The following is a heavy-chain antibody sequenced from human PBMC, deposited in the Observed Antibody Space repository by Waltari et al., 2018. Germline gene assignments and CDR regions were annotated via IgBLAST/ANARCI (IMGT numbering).Heavy chain of an antibody. CDR3: ARVFGYYYYYMDV. V-gene: IGHV4-34*02. D-gene: IGHD3-3*01. J-gene: IGHJ6*03. CDR2: INDSGRT. CDR1: GGSLRGYH. Sequence: QVQLQQWGAGLVKPSETQSLTCDVSGGSLRGYHWTWIRQPPGKGLEWIGEINDSGRTTYNPSLESRVTVSIDTANNQFSLRVRSVTAADTAVYYFARVFGYYYYYMDVWGKGTTVTISS.